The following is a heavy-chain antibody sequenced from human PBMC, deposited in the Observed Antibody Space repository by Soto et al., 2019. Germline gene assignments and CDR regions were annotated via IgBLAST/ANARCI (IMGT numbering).Heavy chain of an antibody. CDR2: INQDGSER. V-gene: IGHV3-7*03. J-gene: IGHJ4*02. D-gene: IGHD4-17*01. CDR1: GFTFRNDW. CDR3: AVYGYGVSAAAY. Sequence: ESGGGLVQPGGSLRLSCAASGFTFRNDWLSWVRQAPGKGLEWVANINQDGSERYYVDSVRGRFTISRDNVENSLYLQLNSLRPEDTAVYYCAVYGYGVSAAAYWGQGTLVTVSS.